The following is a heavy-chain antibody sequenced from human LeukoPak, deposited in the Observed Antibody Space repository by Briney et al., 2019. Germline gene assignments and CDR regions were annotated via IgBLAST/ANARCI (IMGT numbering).Heavy chain of an antibody. CDR1: GYTFTGQY. D-gene: IGHD5-18*01. Sequence: ASVKVSCKASGYTFTGQYIHWVRQAPGQGLEWMGWINPNSGGTNYAQKFQGRVTMTRDTSISTAYMELSRLRSDDTAVYYCARDIVMVTYWFDPWGQGTLVTVSS. V-gene: IGHV1-2*02. CDR3: ARDIVMVTYWFDP. J-gene: IGHJ5*02. CDR2: INPNSGGT.